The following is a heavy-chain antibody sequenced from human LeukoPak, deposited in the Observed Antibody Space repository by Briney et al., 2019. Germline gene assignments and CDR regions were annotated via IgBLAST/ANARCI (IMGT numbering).Heavy chain of an antibody. Sequence: SETLSLTCTVSGGSISSGGYYWSWIRQHPGKGLEWIGYIYYSGSTYYNPSLKSRVTISVDTSKNQFSLKLSSVTAADTAVYYCARDPIDSVGAPYDSSGLDYWGQGTLVTVSS. D-gene: IGHD3-22*01. J-gene: IGHJ4*02. CDR2: IYYSGST. CDR1: GGSISSGGYY. V-gene: IGHV4-31*03. CDR3: ARDPIDSVGAPYDSSGLDY.